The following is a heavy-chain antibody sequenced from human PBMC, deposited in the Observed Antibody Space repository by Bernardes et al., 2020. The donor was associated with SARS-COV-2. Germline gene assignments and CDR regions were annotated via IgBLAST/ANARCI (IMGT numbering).Heavy chain of an antibody. V-gene: IGHV3-9*01. CDR1: GFTFDDYA. Sequence: GGSLRLSCAASGFTFDDYAMHWVRQAPGKGLEWVSGISWNSGSIGYADSVKGRFTISRDNAKNSLYLQMNSLRAEDTALYYCAKDIGYSSSWLFQHWGQGTLVTVSS. D-gene: IGHD6-13*01. CDR2: ISWNSGSI. J-gene: IGHJ1*01. CDR3: AKDIGYSSSWLFQH.